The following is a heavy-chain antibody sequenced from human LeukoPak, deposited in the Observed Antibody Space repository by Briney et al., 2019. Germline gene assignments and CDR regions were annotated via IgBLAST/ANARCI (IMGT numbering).Heavy chain of an antibody. CDR2: IYTSGST. Sequence: SETLSPTCTVSGGSISSYYWSWIRQPAGKGLEWIGRIYTSGSTNYNPSLKSRVTMSVDTSKNQFSLKLSSVTAADTAVYYCARDLRGDTYYYDSRGPRGFDIWGQGTMVTVSS. V-gene: IGHV4-4*07. D-gene: IGHD3-22*01. CDR3: ARDLRGDTYYYDSRGPRGFDI. CDR1: GGSISSYY. J-gene: IGHJ3*02.